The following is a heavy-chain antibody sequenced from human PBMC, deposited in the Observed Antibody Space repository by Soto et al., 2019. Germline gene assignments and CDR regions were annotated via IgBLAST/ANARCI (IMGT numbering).Heavy chain of an antibody. J-gene: IGHJ4*02. CDR2: IYWDDGK. CDR3: AHRVLRTVFGLVTTTAIYFDF. V-gene: IGHV2-5*02. Sequence: QLTLNESGPPVVTPTETLTLTCRFSGFSLTTSGVGVGWIRQSPGKAPEWLALIYWDDGKRYSASLKSRLTITKDTSKNQVVLTVSDLDPTDTATYYCAHRVLRTVFGLVTTTAIYFDFWGQGTPVAVSS. D-gene: IGHD3-3*01. CDR1: GFSLTTSGVG.